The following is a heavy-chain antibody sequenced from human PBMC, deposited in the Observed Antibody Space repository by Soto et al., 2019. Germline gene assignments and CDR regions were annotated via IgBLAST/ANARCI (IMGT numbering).Heavy chain of an antibody. CDR1: GFAFSSYE. CDR3: AKEKTVMNSGYDAFDV. J-gene: IGHJ3*01. V-gene: IGHV3-48*03. Sequence: EVQLVESGGGLVQAGGSLRLTCAASGFAFSSYEMDWVRQAPGKGLEWVANIKSGGNTLYYADSVKGRFTITRDNAKNLLFLDMNSLRAEDTAVYYCAKEKTVMNSGYDAFDVWGQGTMVTVA. CDR2: IKSGGNTL. D-gene: IGHD5-12*01.